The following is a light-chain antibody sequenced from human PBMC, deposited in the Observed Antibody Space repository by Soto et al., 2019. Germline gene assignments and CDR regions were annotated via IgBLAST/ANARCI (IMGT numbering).Light chain of an antibody. CDR3: SSYVGTNSYV. CDR1: SSDVGGYNY. J-gene: IGLJ1*01. CDR2: EVY. Sequence: LTQPPSASGSPGQSVTISCTGTSSDVGGYNYVSWYQHHPGKAPKLIIYEVYKRPSGVPDRFSGSKSGNTAALTVSGLQAEDEADYYCSSYVGTNSYVFGTGTKVTXL. V-gene: IGLV2-8*01.